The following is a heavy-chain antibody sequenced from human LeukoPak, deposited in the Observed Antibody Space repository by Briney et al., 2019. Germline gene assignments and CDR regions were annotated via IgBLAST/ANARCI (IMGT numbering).Heavy chain of an antibody. Sequence: GGSLRLSCAASGFTFSSYGMHWVRQAPGKGLEWVAVISYDGSNKYYADSVKGRFTISRDNSKNTLYLQMNSLRAEDTAVYYCARDGDITMVRGVTPYYFDYWGQGTLVTVSS. CDR3: ARDGDITMVRGVTPYYFDY. D-gene: IGHD3-10*01. J-gene: IGHJ4*02. V-gene: IGHV3-30*19. CDR2: ISYDGSNK. CDR1: GFTFSSYG.